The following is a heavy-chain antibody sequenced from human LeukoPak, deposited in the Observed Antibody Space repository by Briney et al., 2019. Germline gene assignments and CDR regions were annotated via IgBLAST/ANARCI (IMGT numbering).Heavy chain of an antibody. V-gene: IGHV5-51*01. Sequence: GESLKISCKGSGYSFTSYWIGWVRQMPGKGLEWMGIIYPGDSDTRYSPSFQGQVTISADKSISTAYLQWSSLKASDTAMYYCARSKWLRLSSGYHYYYYMDVWGKGTTVTVSS. D-gene: IGHD5-12*01. CDR2: IYPGDSDT. CDR3: ARSKWLRLSSGYHYYYYMDV. CDR1: GYSFTSYW. J-gene: IGHJ6*03.